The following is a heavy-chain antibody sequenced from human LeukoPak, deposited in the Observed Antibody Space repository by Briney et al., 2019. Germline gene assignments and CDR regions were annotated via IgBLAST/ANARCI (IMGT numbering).Heavy chain of an antibody. V-gene: IGHV1-18*01. CDR1: GYTFTSYG. J-gene: IGHJ6*03. Sequence: GASVKVSCKASGYTFTSYGISWVRQAPGQGLEWMGWISAYNGNTNYAQKLQGRVTMTTDTSTSTAYMELRSLRSDDTAVYYCAILGYCSSTSCSHSGGDYYYYMDVGGKGTTVTVS. CDR2: ISAYNGNT. D-gene: IGHD2-2*01. CDR3: AILGYCSSTSCSHSGGDYYYYMDV.